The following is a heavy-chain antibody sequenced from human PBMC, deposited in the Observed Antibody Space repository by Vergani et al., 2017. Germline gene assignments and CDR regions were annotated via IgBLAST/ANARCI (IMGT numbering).Heavy chain of an antibody. D-gene: IGHD6-6*01. Sequence: QFQLVQSGAEVKKPGSSVKVSCKASGGTFSSYAISWVRQAPGQGLEWMGRIIPILGIANYAQKFQGRVTITADKSPSAAYMELSSLRSEDTAVYYCSSTGSEYSSSSYSDWGQGTLVTVSS. CDR2: IIPILGIA. CDR3: SSTGSEYSSSSYSD. J-gene: IGHJ4*02. CDR1: GGTFSSYA. V-gene: IGHV1-69*04.